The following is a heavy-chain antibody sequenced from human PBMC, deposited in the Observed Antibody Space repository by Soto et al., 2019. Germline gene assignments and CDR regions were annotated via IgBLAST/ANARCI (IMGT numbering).Heavy chain of an antibody. D-gene: IGHD7-27*01. V-gene: IGHV3-7*01. CDR2: IKEDGIQK. J-gene: IGHJ4*02. CDR1: GFTFTSYT. CDR3: AREVWGPVD. Sequence: EVQLVESGGGLVQPGGSQRLSCEASGFTFTSYTMIWVRQSPGEGLEWLANIKEDGIQKNYVDSVKGRFTISRDNAKKSLYLQMNSLRVDDTAVYYCAREVWGPVDWGQGTLVTVSS.